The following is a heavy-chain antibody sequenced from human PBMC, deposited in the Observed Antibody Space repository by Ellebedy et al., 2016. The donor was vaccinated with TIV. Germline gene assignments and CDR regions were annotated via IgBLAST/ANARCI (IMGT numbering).Heavy chain of an antibody. V-gene: IGHV1-69*13. Sequence: ASVKVSCKTSGYTVTGNGVSWVRQAPGQGLEWIGAFLPMFGTATSAQKFQGRVTITADESMTTAYMDLSSLRSEDTAVYYCARVRWATVARGVPFHYGMDVWGQGTTVTVTS. D-gene: IGHD3-10*01. J-gene: IGHJ6*02. CDR1: GYTVTGNG. CDR3: ARVRWATVARGVPFHYGMDV. CDR2: FLPMFGTA.